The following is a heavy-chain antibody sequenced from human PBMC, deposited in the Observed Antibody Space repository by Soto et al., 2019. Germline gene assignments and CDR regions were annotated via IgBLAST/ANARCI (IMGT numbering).Heavy chain of an antibody. J-gene: IGHJ4*02. V-gene: IGHV4-59*02. D-gene: IGHD6-19*01. CDR2: VFHSGSS. CDR1: GASVTGFY. Sequence: PSETLSLTCTVSGASVTGFYWSWIRQPPGKGLEWIGYVFHSGSSNYNPSLKSRVTISVDTSKSQISLRLTSATAADTAVYYCAREPGLGVAHIDYWGQGTPVTVSS. CDR3: AREPGLGVAHIDY.